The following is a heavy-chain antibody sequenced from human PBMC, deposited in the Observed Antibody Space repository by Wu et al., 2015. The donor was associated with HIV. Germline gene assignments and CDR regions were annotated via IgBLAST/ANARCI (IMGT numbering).Heavy chain of an antibody. CDR2: MNPNSGNT. Sequence: QVQLVQSGAEVKKPGASVKVSCKASGYTFTSYDINWVRQATGQGLEWMGWMNPNSGNTGYAQKFQGRVTMTRNTSISTAYMELRSLKSDDTAVYYCARVGRGVHPLYYFDYWARKLVTVSS. CDR3: ARVGRGVHPLYYFDY. J-gene: IGHJ4*01. D-gene: IGHD3-10*01. V-gene: IGHV1-8*01. CDR1: GYTFTSYD.